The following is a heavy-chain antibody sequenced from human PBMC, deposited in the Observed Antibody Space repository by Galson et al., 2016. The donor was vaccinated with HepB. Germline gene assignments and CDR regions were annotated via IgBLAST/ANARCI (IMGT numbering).Heavy chain of an antibody. D-gene: IGHD3-16*01. CDR1: GGSISSYY. V-gene: IGHV4-59*03. Sequence: SETLSLTCTVSGGSISSYYYSWIRQPPGKTLEWMGYLDYTGNTYYNPSLKSPVTFSLDTAKNQFSLRLSSVTAADTAVYCSRVAPRLRFPFNLWGQGTMVTVSS. J-gene: IGHJ3*01. CDR2: LDYTGNT. CDR3: RVAPRLRFPFNL.